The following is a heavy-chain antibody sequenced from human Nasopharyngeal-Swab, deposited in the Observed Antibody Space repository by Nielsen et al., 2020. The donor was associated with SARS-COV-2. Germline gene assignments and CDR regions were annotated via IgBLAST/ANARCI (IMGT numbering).Heavy chain of an antibody. CDR1: GFTFSSYW. D-gene: IGHD6-13*01. CDR2: MNSDGSRT. CDR3: ASRGGAAAGGQAFDI. J-gene: IGHJ3*02. Sequence: GESLKISCAASGFTFSSYWMHWVRQAPGEGLVWVSRMNSDGSRTSYADSVKGRFTISRDNAKNSLYLQMNSLRAEDTALYYCASRGGAAAGGQAFDIWGQGTMVTVSS. V-gene: IGHV3-74*01.